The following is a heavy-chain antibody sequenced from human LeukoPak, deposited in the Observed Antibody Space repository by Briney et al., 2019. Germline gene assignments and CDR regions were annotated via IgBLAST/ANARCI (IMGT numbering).Heavy chain of an antibody. D-gene: IGHD5-18*01. Sequence: ASVKVSCKASGYTFTSYDINWVRQATGQGLEWMGWMNPNSGNTGYAQRFQGRVTITRNTSISTAYMELSSLRSEDTAVYYCARGRRIQLWLKWSDYYYYMDVWGKGTTVTVSS. CDR1: GYTFTSYD. J-gene: IGHJ6*03. CDR2: MNPNSGNT. V-gene: IGHV1-8*03. CDR3: ARGRRIQLWLKWSDYYYYMDV.